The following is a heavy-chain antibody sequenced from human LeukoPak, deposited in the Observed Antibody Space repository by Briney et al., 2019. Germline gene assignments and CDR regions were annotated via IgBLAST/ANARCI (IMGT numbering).Heavy chain of an antibody. CDR1: GYTFTGYY. V-gene: IGHV1-2*02. J-gene: IGHJ4*02. CDR2: INPNTGGT. CDR3: ARALAYCRGDCYSDDY. D-gene: IGHD2-21*02. Sequence: ASVKVSCKASGYTFTGYYMHWVRQAPGQGLEWMGWINPNTGGTNSAQKFQGRVTMTRDTSISTAYMELSRLKSDDTAVYYCARALAYCRGDCYSDDYWGQGTLVTVSS.